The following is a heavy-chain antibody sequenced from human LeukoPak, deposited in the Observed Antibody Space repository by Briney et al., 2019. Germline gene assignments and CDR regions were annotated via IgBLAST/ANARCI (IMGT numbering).Heavy chain of an antibody. Sequence: PSETLSLTCSVSGGSISSTTYYWAWIRQPPGKGLEWIGSIYYSGTTYYNPSLKSRVTISVDTSKNQFSLKLSSVTAADTAVYYCARAPIAAAGTDYWGQGTLVTVSS. CDR1: GGSISSTTYY. D-gene: IGHD6-13*01. CDR3: ARAPIAAAGTDY. J-gene: IGHJ4*02. V-gene: IGHV4-39*01. CDR2: IYYSGTT.